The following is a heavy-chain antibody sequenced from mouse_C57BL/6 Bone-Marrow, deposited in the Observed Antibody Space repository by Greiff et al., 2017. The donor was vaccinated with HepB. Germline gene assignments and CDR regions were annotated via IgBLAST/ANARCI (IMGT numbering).Heavy chain of an antibody. J-gene: IGHJ1*03. Sequence: QVQLKQPGAELVRPGSSVKLSCKASGYTFTSYWMHWVKQRPIQGLEWIGNIDPSDSETHYNQKFKDKATLTVDKSSSTAYMQLSSLTSEDSAVYYCARAITTVVAEYFDVWGTGTTVTVSS. CDR3: ARAITTVVAEYFDV. V-gene: IGHV1-52*01. CDR2: IDPSDSET. CDR1: GYTFTSYW. D-gene: IGHD1-1*01.